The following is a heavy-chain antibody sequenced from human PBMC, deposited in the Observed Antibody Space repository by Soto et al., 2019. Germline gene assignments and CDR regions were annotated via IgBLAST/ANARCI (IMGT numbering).Heavy chain of an antibody. Sequence: QVQLQQWGAGLLKPSETLSLSCAVNGGSLSGYYWSWIRQPPGKGLEWIGEIKDGGRTNYSPSLKSRATISSDTSNNQFSLRLYSVTVADTGVYYCARGQEGVVATHWDQGTLVTVSS. J-gene: IGHJ4*02. CDR3: ARGQEGVVATH. V-gene: IGHV4-34*01. CDR2: IKDGGRT. D-gene: IGHD5-12*01. CDR1: GGSLSGYY.